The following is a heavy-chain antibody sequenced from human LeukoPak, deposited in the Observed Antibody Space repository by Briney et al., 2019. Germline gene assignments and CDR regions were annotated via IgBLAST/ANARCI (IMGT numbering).Heavy chain of an antibody. CDR1: GFTFSSYG. D-gene: IGHD3-10*01. Sequence: PGGSLRLSCVTSGFTFSSYGMHWVRQVPGKGLEWVSYISSSGSTIYYADSVKGRFTISRDNAKNSLYLQMNSLRAEDTAVYYCASPGAFDIWGQGTMVTVSS. J-gene: IGHJ3*02. V-gene: IGHV3-48*04. CDR2: ISSSGSTI. CDR3: ASPGAFDI.